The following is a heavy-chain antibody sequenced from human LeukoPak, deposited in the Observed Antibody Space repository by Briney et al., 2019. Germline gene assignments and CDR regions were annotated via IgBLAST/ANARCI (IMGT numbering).Heavy chain of an antibody. Sequence: GGSLRLSCAASGFTFSSYSMNWVRQAPGKGLEWVSSISSSSSYIYYADSVKGRFTISRDNAKNSLYLQMNSLRAEDTAVYYCAGGAQQTEWLLLLGAFDIWGQGTMVTVSS. CDR1: GFTFSSYS. CDR3: AGGAQQTEWLLLLGAFDI. V-gene: IGHV3-21*01. D-gene: IGHD3-22*01. J-gene: IGHJ3*02. CDR2: ISSSSSYI.